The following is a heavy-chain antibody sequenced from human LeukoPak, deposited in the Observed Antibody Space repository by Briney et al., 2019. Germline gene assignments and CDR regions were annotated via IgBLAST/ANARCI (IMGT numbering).Heavy chain of an antibody. Sequence: PSETLSLTCTVSGDSISNYYWSWVRQPPGKGLEWIGYIYYSGSTNYNPSLKSRVSISANTSKNQFSLKLSSVTAADTAVYYCARLPPVGPGLDDYWGQGTLVTVS. CDR2: IYYSGST. V-gene: IGHV4-59*01. CDR3: ARLPPVGPGLDDY. CDR1: GDSISNYY. D-gene: IGHD3/OR15-3a*01. J-gene: IGHJ4*02.